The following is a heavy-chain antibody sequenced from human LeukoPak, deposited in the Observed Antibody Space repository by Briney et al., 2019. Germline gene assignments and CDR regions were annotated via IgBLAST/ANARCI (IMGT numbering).Heavy chain of an antibody. V-gene: IGHV4-34*01. CDR2: INHSGST. CDR1: GGSFSGYH. CDR3: ARGPGGVTTVLDY. D-gene: IGHD4-17*01. J-gene: IGHJ4*02. Sequence: SETLSLTCAVYGGSFSGYHWSWIRQPPGKGLEWIGEINHSGSTNYNPSLKSRVTISVDTSKNQFSLKLSSVTAADTAVYYCARGPGGVTTVLDYWGQGTLVTVSS.